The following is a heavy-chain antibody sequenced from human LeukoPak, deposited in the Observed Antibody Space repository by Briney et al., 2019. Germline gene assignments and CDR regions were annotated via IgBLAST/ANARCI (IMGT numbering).Heavy chain of an antibody. CDR1: GFTFSSYG. Sequence: GGSLRLSCAASGFTFSSYGMHWVRQAPGKGLEWVAVVSFDGSHTYYADSVKGRFTISRDNSKNTLYLQMNSLRAEDTAVYYCAKDPGIWGQGTMVTVSS. CDR3: AKDPGI. J-gene: IGHJ3*02. CDR2: VSFDGSHT. V-gene: IGHV3-30*18.